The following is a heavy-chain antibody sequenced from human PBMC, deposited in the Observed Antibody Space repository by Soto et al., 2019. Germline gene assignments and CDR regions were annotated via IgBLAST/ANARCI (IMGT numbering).Heavy chain of an antibody. Sequence: PGGSLRLSCAASGLFFSDYYLGGIRQAPGRALACVTYISGTGATKYYADSVTGRFTISRDNPKNSLYLQMNSLRPEDAAVYYCAIGGGQIYYKGLDVWGQGTTVTVS. J-gene: IGHJ6*02. CDR1: GLFFSDYY. D-gene: IGHD3-10*01. V-gene: IGHV3-11*01. CDR3: AIGGGQIYYKGLDV. CDR2: ISGTGATK.